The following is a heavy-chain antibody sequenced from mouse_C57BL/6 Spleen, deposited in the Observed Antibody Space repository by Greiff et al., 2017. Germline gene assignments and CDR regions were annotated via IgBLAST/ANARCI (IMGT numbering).Heavy chain of an antibody. CDR2: IWSDGST. Sequence: VKVVESGPGLVAPSQSLSITCTVSGFSLTSYGVHWVRQPPGKGLEWLVVIWSDGSTTYNSALKSRLSISKDNSKSQVFLKMNSLQTDDTAMYYCARSIYDGYYPAYWGQGTLVTVSA. CDR3: ARSIYDGYYPAY. V-gene: IGHV2-6*03. CDR1: GFSLTSYG. J-gene: IGHJ3*01. D-gene: IGHD2-3*01.